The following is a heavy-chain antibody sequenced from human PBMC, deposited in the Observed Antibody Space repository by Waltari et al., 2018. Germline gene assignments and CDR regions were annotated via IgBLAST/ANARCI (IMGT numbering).Heavy chain of an antibody. J-gene: IGHJ6*02. CDR1: GFTFSRYW. Sequence: EEQLVESGGGLIQPGESLRVSCAVSGFTFSRYWMNWVRQAPGKGLLWVASINGDGRDTRYADSVKCRFTISRDNARNTVFLQMKSLRAEDTAVYYCARVARKTYSSPVPGRDYYYGMDVWGLGTTVTVSS. CDR3: ARVARKTYSSPVPGRDYYYGMDV. CDR2: INGDGRDT. V-gene: IGHV3-74*01. D-gene: IGHD3-22*01.